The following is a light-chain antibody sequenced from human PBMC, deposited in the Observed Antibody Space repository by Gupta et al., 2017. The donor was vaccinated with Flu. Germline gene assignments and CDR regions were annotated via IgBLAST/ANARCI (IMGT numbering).Light chain of an antibody. J-gene: IGKJ2*01. CDR1: QSVLYSSSNKNF. Sequence: DIVMTQSPDSLAVSLGERATINCKSSQSVLYSSSNKNFLTWYQQKPGQPPRLLIYWASTRESGVTDRFSGSGSGTDFTLTISSLQAEDVAVYYCQQYYDLPYTFGQGTKLEIK. V-gene: IGKV4-1*01. CDR2: WAS. CDR3: QQYYDLPYT.